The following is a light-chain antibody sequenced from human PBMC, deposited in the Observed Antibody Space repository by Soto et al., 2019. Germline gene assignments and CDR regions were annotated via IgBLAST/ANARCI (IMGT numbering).Light chain of an antibody. CDR1: QSVSNN. Sequence: EIVMTQSPSTLSVSPGEKATLSCRASQSVSNNLAWFQQKPGQVPRLLIYDASNRATGIPARFSGSGSGTDFTLTISSLEPEDFAVYYCQQRSNWPLTWTFGQGTKVDIK. CDR3: QQRSNWPLTWT. V-gene: IGKV3-11*01. CDR2: DAS. J-gene: IGKJ1*01.